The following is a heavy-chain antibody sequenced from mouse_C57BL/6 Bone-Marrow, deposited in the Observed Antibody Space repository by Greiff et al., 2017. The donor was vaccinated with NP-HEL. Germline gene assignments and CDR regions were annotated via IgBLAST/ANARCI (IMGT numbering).Heavy chain of an antibody. Sequence: EVQLQQSGAELVRPGASVKLSCTASGFNIKDNYMHWVKQRPEQGLEWIGWIDPENGDTEYASKFQGKATITADTSSNTAYLQLSSLTSEDTAVYYCTRDWFAYWGQGTLVTVSA. J-gene: IGHJ3*01. CDR3: TRDWFAY. CDR1: GFNIKDNY. CDR2: IDPENGDT. V-gene: IGHV14-4*01.